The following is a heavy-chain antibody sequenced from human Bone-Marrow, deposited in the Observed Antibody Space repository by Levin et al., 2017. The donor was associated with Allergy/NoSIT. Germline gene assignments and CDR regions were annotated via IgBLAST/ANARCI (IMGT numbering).Heavy chain of an antibody. CDR3: ARVLLNWYYDFWSHYYYGMDV. CDR2: INHSGST. Sequence: SETLSLTCAVYGGSFSGYYWSWIRQPPGKGLEWIGEINHSGSTNYNPSLKSRVTISVDTSKNQFSLKLSSVTAADTAVYYCARVLLNWYYDFWSHYYYGMDVWGQGTTVTVSS. D-gene: IGHD3-3*01. CDR1: GGSFSGYY. V-gene: IGHV4-34*01. J-gene: IGHJ6*02.